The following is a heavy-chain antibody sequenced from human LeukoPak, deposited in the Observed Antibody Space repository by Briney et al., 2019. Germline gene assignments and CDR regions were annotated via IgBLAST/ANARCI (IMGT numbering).Heavy chain of an antibody. CDR1: GFTFSSYA. V-gene: IGHV3-30-3*01. CDR3: ARGGSGHLGYCYYGMDV. CDR2: ISYDGSNK. J-gene: IGHJ6*02. D-gene: IGHD3-10*01. Sequence: PGGSLRLSCAASGFTFSSYAMHWVRQAPGKGLEWVAVISYDGSNKYYADSVKGRFTISRDNSKNTLYLQMNSLRAEDTAVYYCARGGSGHLGYCYYGMDVWGQGTTVTVSS.